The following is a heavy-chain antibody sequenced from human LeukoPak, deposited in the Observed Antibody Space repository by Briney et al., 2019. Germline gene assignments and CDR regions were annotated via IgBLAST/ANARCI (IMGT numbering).Heavy chain of an antibody. Sequence: ASVKVSCKASGGTFSSYAISWVRQAPGQGLEWMGRIIPIFGTANYAQKFQGRVTITTDESTGTAYMELSSLRSEDTAVYYCARVGGPWGDYIDYWGQGTLVTVSS. V-gene: IGHV1-69*05. CDR3: ARVGGPWGDYIDY. J-gene: IGHJ4*02. D-gene: IGHD4-17*01. CDR1: GGTFSSYA. CDR2: IIPIFGTA.